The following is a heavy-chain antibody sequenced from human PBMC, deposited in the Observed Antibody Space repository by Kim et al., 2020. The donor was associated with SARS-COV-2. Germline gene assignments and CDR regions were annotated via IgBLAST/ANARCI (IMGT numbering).Heavy chain of an antibody. J-gene: IGHJ4*02. V-gene: IGHV3-48*03. CDR1: GFSFSSYE. D-gene: IGHD5-12*01. CDR3: AREGYNGMYYFDY. CDR2: ITSSGSTV. Sequence: GGSLRLSCAASGFSFSSYEMNWVRQAPGKGLEWVSHITSSGSTVKYAQSVKGRFTISRDNAKNSLYLQMNSLRAEDTAIYYCAREGYNGMYYFDYWGQGTLVTVSS.